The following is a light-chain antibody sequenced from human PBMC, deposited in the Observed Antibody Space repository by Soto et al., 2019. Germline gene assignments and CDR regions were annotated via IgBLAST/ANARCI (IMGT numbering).Light chain of an antibody. CDR1: QGISSY. Sequence: AIRMTHSPSSLSASTGDRVTITCLASQGISSYLAWYQQKPGKAPKLLIYAASTLQSGVPSRFSGSGSGTDFTLTISCLQSEDFATYYCQQYYSYPQKFGQGTKVDIK. CDR3: QQYYSYPQK. J-gene: IGKJ1*01. V-gene: IGKV1-8*01. CDR2: AAS.